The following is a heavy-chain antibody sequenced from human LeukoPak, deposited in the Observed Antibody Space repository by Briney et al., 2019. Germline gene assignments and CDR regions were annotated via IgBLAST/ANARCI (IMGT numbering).Heavy chain of an antibody. CDR3: AREDPQTTVPEGMDV. Sequence: SETLSLTCTVSGGSISYYYWSWIRQSPGKGLEWIGYIYYSGTTNYNPSLKSRVTIPVDTSKNQFSLQLRSVTAADTAVYYCAREDPQTTVPEGMDVWGQGTTVNVSS. CDR1: GGSISYYY. V-gene: IGHV4-59*01. CDR2: IYYSGTT. D-gene: IGHD4-17*01. J-gene: IGHJ6*02.